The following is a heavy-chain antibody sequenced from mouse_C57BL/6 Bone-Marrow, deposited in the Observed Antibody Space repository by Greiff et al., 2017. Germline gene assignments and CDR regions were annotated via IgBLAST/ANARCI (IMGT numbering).Heavy chain of an antibody. CDR3: ARERVYPRPYWYFDV. J-gene: IGHJ1*03. V-gene: IGHV3-6*01. CDR2: ISYDGSN. Sequence: EVQRVESGPGLVKPSQSLSLTCSVTGYSITSGYYWNWIRQFPGNKPEWMGYISYDGSNNYNPSLKNRISITRDTSKNQFFLKLNSVTTEDTATYYCARERVYPRPYWYFDVWGTGTTVTVSS. D-gene: IGHD2-1*01. CDR1: GYSITSGYY.